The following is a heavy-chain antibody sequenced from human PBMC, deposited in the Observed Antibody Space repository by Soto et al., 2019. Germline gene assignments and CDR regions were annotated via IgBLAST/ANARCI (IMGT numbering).Heavy chain of an antibody. CDR3: ARGGGGYGSGSYYNYD. CDR2: ISSSSSYI. J-gene: IGHJ4*02. D-gene: IGHD3-10*01. Sequence: GDSLRLSCAVAGFTFRSDSMNWVRQTPGTGLEWVSSISSSSSYIYYADSVKGRFTISRDNAKNSLYLQMNSLRAEDTAVYYCARGGGGYGSGSYYNYDWGQGTLVTVSS. CDR1: GFTFRSDS. V-gene: IGHV3-21*01.